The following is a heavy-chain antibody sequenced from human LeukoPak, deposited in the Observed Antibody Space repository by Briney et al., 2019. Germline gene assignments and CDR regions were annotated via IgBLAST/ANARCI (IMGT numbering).Heavy chain of an antibody. V-gene: IGHV4-39*07. CDR1: GGSISSSSYY. J-gene: IGHJ2*01. Sequence: SETLSLTCTVSGGSISSSSYYWGWIRQPPGKGLEWIGSIYYSGSTYYNSSLKSRVTISVDTSKNQFSLKLSSVTAADTAVYYCARPTGPKTPDWYFDLWGRGTLVTVSS. CDR3: ARPTGPKTPDWYFDL. CDR2: IYYSGST. D-gene: IGHD4-17*01.